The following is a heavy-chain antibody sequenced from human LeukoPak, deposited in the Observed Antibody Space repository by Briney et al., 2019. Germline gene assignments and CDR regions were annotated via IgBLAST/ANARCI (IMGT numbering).Heavy chain of an antibody. CDR2: SDPEDGET. D-gene: IGHD2-2*01. V-gene: IGHV1-24*01. CDR3: ARGTIVVVPAAADYYYYYGMDV. Sequence: ASVKVSCKVSGYTLIELSLQWVRQAPGKWLELMGGSDPEDGETIYAQKFQGRVTMTEDTSTDTAYMELSSLRSEDTAVYYCARGTIVVVPAAADYYYYYGMDVWGQGTTVTVSS. J-gene: IGHJ6*02. CDR1: GYTLIELS.